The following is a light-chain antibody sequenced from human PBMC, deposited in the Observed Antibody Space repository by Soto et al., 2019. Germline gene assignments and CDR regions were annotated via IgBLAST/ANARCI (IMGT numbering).Light chain of an antibody. CDR2: DAS. J-gene: IGKJ1*01. CDR3: QQFHYWWT. CDR1: QIISSSY. Sequence: EIVLTQSPGTMSLSPGARATQCCRASQIISSSYLAWYQQKPGQTPRLLIYDASTRATGIPARFSGSGSGTEFTLTISSLQSEDFAFYYCQQFHYWWTFGQGTKVDIK. V-gene: IGKV3-15*01.